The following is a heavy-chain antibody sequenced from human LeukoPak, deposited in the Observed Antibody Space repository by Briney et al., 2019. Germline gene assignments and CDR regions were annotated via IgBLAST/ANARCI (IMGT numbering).Heavy chain of an antibody. J-gene: IGHJ5*02. CDR1: GGSISSYY. CDR3: ARGKRPFDP. CDR2: INHSGST. V-gene: IGHV4-34*01. Sequence: PSDTLSLTCTVSGGSISSYYWSWIRQPPGKGLEWIGEINHSGSTNYNPSLKSRVTISVDTSKNQFSLKLSSVTAADTAVYYCARGKRPFDPWGQGTLVTVSS.